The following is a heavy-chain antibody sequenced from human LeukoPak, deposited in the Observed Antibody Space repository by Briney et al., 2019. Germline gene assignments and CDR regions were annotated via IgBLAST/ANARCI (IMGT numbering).Heavy chain of an antibody. J-gene: IGHJ3*02. CDR2: IKQDGSEK. Sequence: GGSLRLSCAASGFTFSSYWMSWVRQAPGKGLEWVANIKQDGSEKYYVDSVKGRFTISRDNAKNSLYLQMNSLKASDTAMYYCARIGSGSYARDAFDIWGQGTMVTVSS. CDR1: GFTFSSYW. V-gene: IGHV3-7*03. CDR3: ARIGSGSYARDAFDI. D-gene: IGHD1-26*01.